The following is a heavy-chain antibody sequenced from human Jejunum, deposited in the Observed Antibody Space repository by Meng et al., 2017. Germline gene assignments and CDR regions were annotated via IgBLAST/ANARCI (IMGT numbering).Heavy chain of an antibody. CDR3: ARHGFHNNYENAFDV. CDR1: GYSFTNYW. V-gene: IGHV5-51*01. Sequence: GESLKISCKGSGYSFTNYWIGWVRQMPGKGLEWMGIIYVDDSDTSYSPSFQGQVTISVDKSISTAYLQWSSLKASDTAIYYCARHGFHNNYENAFDVWGQGTLVTVSS. CDR2: IYVDDSDT. J-gene: IGHJ3*01. D-gene: IGHD3-22*01.